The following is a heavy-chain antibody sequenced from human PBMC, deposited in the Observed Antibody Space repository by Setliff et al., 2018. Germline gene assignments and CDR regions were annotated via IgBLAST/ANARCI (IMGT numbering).Heavy chain of an antibody. CDR1: GFTFSSYG. CDR2: IWYDGSNS. J-gene: IGHJ6*02. Sequence: GSLRLSCAASGFTFSSYGFHWVRQAPGKGLEWVAVIWYDGSNSYYADSVKGRFTISRDNSRNMLYMQMNSLRADDTAVYYCARLGTKDSSGWYYYYYGMDVWGQGTTVTVSS. V-gene: IGHV3-33*01. CDR3: ARLGTKDSSGWYYYYYGMDV. D-gene: IGHD6-19*01.